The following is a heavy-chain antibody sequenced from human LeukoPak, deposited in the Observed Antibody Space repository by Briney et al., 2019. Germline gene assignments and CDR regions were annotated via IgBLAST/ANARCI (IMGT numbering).Heavy chain of an antibody. CDR1: GYSFTSYW. D-gene: IGHD1-26*01. V-gene: IGHV5-51*01. CDR3: ARLVEQFSGSYYYFDY. CDR2: IYPGDSDT. J-gene: IGHJ4*02. Sequence: GESLKISCKGSGYSFTSYWIGWVRQMPGKGLEWMGIIYPGDSDTRYSPSFQGQVTISADKSISTAYLQWSSLKASDTAMYYCARLVEQFSGSYYYFDYWGQGTPVTVSS.